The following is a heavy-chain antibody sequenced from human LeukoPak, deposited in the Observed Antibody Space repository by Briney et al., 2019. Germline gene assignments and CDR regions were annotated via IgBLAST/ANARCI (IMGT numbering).Heavy chain of an antibody. D-gene: IGHD1-26*01. CDR1: GFTFGSYW. J-gene: IGHJ4*02. CDR3: ARPQVGATSIAQYDY. Sequence: GGSLRLSCAASGFTFGSYWMHWVRQGPGKGLVWVSRINSDGSSTNYADSVKGRFTISRDNAKNTLYLQMNSLRAEDTAVYYCARPQVGATSIAQYDYWGQGTLVTVSS. V-gene: IGHV3-74*01. CDR2: INSDGSST.